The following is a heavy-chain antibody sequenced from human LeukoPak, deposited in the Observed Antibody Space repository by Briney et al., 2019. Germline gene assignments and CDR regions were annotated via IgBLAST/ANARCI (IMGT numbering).Heavy chain of an antibody. J-gene: IGHJ4*02. D-gene: IGHD6-19*01. CDR3: ARDSTGIAVAGTLSAVDY. CDR1: GGSISSYY. V-gene: IGHV4-4*07. CDR2: IYTSGST. Sequence: SETLSLTCTVSGGSISSYYWSWIRQPAGKGLEWIGRIYTSGSTNYNPSLKSRVTMSVDTSKNQFSLKLSSVTAADTAVYYCARDSTGIAVAGTLSAVDYWGQGTLVTVSS.